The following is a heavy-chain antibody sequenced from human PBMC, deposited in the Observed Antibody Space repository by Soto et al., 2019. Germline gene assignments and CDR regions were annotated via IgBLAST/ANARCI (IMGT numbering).Heavy chain of an antibody. V-gene: IGHV5-51*01. CDR1: GYSFTSYW. J-gene: IGHJ6*02. Sequence: PGESLKISCKGSGYSFTSYWIGWVRQMPGKGLEWMGIIYPGDSDTRYSPSFQGQVTISADKSISTAYLQWSSLRASDSAIYYCARGDSTPYYYYGMDVWGQGTTVTVSS. CDR3: ARGDSTPYYYYGMDV. CDR2: IYPGDSDT. D-gene: IGHD3-10*01.